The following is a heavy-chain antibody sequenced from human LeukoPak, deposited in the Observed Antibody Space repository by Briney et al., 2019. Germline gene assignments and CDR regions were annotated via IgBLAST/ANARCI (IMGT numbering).Heavy chain of an antibody. CDR2: INPNSGGT. J-gene: IGHJ5*02. D-gene: IGHD6-6*01. CDR1: GYTFTGYY. V-gene: IGHV1-2*02. Sequence: ASVKVSCKASGYTFTGYYMHWVRQAPGQGLEWMGWINPNSGGTNYAQKFQGRVTMTRDKSISTAYMELSRLRSDDTAVYYCARAWGIAARPDWFDPWGQGTLVTVSS. CDR3: ARAWGIAARPDWFDP.